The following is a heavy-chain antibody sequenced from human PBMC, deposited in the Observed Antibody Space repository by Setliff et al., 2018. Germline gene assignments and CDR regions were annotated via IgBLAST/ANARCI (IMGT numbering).Heavy chain of an antibody. J-gene: IGHJ5*02. D-gene: IGHD3-22*01. Sequence: SETLSLTCTVSGDSISNDTYYWSWIRQPAGKGLEWIGRVYTSGSTNYNPSLNSRVTISLDTSTNQFSLKLISVTAADTAVYYCARVAGSGYLDRCFDPWGQGTLVTVSS. CDR2: VYTSGST. CDR1: GDSISNDTYY. CDR3: ARVAGSGYLDRCFDP. V-gene: IGHV4-61*02.